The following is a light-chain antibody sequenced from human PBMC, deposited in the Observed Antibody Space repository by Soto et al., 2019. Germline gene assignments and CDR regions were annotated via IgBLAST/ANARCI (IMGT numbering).Light chain of an antibody. CDR3: HQYNFWPT. Sequence: EIVMTQSPATLSVSPGERATLSCRASQSVSSNLAWYQQKRGQSPRLLIYGTSTRATGIPARFSGSGSGTEFTLTIRSLQSEDFAVYYCHQYNFWPTFGQGTKVEIK. J-gene: IGKJ1*01. CDR1: QSVSSN. CDR2: GTS. V-gene: IGKV3-15*01.